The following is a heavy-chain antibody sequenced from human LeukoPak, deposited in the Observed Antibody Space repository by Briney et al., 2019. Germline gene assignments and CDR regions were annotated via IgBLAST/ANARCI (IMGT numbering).Heavy chain of an antibody. V-gene: IGHV3-23*01. Sequence: GGSLRLSCEASGFTFSSYTMSWVRQAPGKGLEWDSGIIDSGDITYYANSVKGRFTISRDNSKNTLYLQMNSLRAEDTAVYYCAKLGGQEVYNYYVGVWGKGTTVAVSS. CDR1: GFTFSSYT. D-gene: IGHD3-16*01. CDR2: IIDSGDIT. CDR3: AKLGGQEVYNYYVGV. J-gene: IGHJ6*03.